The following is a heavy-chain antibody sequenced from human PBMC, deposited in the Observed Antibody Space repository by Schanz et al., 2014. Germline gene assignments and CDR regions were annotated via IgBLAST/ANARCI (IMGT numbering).Heavy chain of an antibody. Sequence: QGQLVQSGPEVKEPGASVKVSCEASRYTFNTYGLNWVRQAPGQGLEWMGWINGYNGHTLYAQKFQGRVTITRDTSASTAYMELTSLRSEDTAVYFCARDLTVDTGYVVHYYYYYMDVWGKGTTVTVSS. CDR2: INGYNGHT. CDR3: ARDLTVDTGYVVHYYYYYMDV. D-gene: IGHD5-12*01. CDR1: RYTFNTYG. V-gene: IGHV1-18*01. J-gene: IGHJ6*03.